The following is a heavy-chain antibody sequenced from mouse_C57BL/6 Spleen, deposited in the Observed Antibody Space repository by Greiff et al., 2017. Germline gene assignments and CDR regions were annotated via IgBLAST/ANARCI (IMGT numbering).Heavy chain of an antibody. CDR2: INPNNGGT. CDR3: ARWYYGSSLWYFDV. V-gene: IGHV1-26*01. J-gene: IGHJ1*03. D-gene: IGHD1-1*01. CDR1: GYTFTDSY. Sequence: VQLQQSGPELVKPGASVKISCKASGYTFTDSYMNWVKQSHGKSLEWIGDINPNNGGTSYTPKFKGKATLTVDKSSSTAYLELRNLTSEYSAGYYCARWYYGSSLWYFDVWGTGTTVTVSS.